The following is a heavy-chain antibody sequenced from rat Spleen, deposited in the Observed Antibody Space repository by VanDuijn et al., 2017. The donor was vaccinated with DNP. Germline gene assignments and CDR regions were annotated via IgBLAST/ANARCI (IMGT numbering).Heavy chain of an antibody. CDR2: VTNAGTT. V-gene: IGHV3-3*01. J-gene: IGHJ2*01. Sequence: DVQLQESGPGLVKPSQSLSLTCSVTGYSITSNFRWSWIRKFPGNKLEWMGYVTNAGTTDYNPSLKSRISLTTDTSKNQFFLQVNSMTPEDTATYYCAIQLGVFDYWGQGVPVTVSS. CDR3: AIQLGVFDY. CDR1: GYSITSNFR. D-gene: IGHD4-6*01.